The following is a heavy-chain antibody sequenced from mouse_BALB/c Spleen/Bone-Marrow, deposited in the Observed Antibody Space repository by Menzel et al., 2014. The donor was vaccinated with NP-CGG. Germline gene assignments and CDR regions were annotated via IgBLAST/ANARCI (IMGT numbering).Heavy chain of an antibody. CDR2: IDPANGNT. Sequence: DVQLQESGAELVKPGASVKLSCTASGFNIEDTYMHWVEQRPEQGLEWIGRIDPANGNTKYDPKFQGKATITADTSSNTAYLQLSSLTSEDTAVYYCAGFRPRFEFACWGQGTLVTVSA. CDR1: GFNIEDTY. V-gene: IGHV14-3*02. J-gene: IGHJ3*01. CDR3: AGFRPRFEFAC.